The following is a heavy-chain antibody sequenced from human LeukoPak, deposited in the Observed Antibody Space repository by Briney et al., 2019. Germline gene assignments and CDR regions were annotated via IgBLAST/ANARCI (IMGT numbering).Heavy chain of an antibody. Sequence: SETLSLTCAVYGGSFSGYYWSWIRQPPGKGLEWIGEINHSGSTNYNPSLKSRVTISVDTSKNQFSLKLSSVTAADTAVYYCARATGLHLGKFSYYFDYWGQGTLVTVSS. CDR2: INHSGST. CDR1: GGSFSGYY. CDR3: ARATGLHLGKFSYYFDY. V-gene: IGHV4-34*01. D-gene: IGHD3-16*02. J-gene: IGHJ4*02.